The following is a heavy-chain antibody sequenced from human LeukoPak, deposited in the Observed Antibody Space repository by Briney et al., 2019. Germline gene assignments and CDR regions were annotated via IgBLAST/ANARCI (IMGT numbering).Heavy chain of an antibody. V-gene: IGHV3-7*01. J-gene: IGHJ4*02. Sequence: PGGSLRHSCAASRFTFSTYWMSWVRQAPGKGLEWVATIKQDGSEKFYEDSVKGRFTISRDNAKNPLYLQMNSLRAEDTAVFYCATNDYGASDYWGQGTLVTVSS. CDR3: ATNDYGASDY. CDR2: IKQDGSEK. D-gene: IGHD4-17*01. CDR1: RFTFSTYW.